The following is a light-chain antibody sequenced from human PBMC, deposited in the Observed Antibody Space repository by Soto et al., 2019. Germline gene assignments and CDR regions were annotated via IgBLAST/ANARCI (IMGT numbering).Light chain of an antibody. Sequence: AVRMTQSPSSFSASTGDRVTITCRASQGISSYLAWYQQKPGKAPKLLIYAASTLQSGVPSRFSGSGSGTDFTLTINCLQSEDFATYYCQQYYSYPRTFGQGTNVEIK. CDR2: AAS. CDR3: QQYYSYPRT. CDR1: QGISSY. J-gene: IGKJ1*01. V-gene: IGKV1-8*01.